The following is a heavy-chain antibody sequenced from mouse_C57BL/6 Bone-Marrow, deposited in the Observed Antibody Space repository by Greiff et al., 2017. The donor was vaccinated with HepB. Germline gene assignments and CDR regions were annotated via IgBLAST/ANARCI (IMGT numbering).Heavy chain of an antibody. CDR2: IDPSDSYT. Sequence: VQLQQPGAELVRPGTSVKLSCKASGYTFTSYWMHWVKQRPGQGLEWIGVIDPSDSYTNYNQKFNGKATLTVDTSSSTAYMQLSSLTSEDSAVYYCAREAYYSNWFAYWGQGTLVTVSA. CDR1: GYTFTSYW. V-gene: IGHV1-59*01. D-gene: IGHD2-5*01. J-gene: IGHJ3*01. CDR3: AREAYYSNWFAY.